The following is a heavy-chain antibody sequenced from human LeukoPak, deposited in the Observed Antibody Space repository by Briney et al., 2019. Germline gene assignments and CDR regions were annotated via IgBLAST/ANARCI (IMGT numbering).Heavy chain of an antibody. CDR2: ISYDGSNK. D-gene: IGHD5-18*01. V-gene: IGHV3-30*04. CDR1: GYTFSSYA. Sequence: GGSLRLSCAASGYTFSSYAMHWVRQAPGKGPEWVAVISYDGSNKYYADSVKGRFTISRDNSKNTLYLQMNSLRAEDTAVYYSARDAGSLDSYGPLYYYYYYMDVWGKGTTVTVSS. CDR3: ARDAGSLDSYGPLYYYYYYMDV. J-gene: IGHJ6*03.